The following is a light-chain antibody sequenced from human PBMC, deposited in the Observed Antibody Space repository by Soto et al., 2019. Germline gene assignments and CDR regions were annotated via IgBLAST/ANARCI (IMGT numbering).Light chain of an antibody. CDR3: AVWDDSLYV. CDR2: SNT. V-gene: IGLV1-44*01. J-gene: IGLJ1*01. Sequence: QSLLPQRSLVSGTAGXPVTISCSGVRSNIGKTTVNWYQPVPGTATKLLIYSNTKRPLGVSVRFSGSKSGTSASLDISGLQSEDEADYYCAVWDDSLYVFGNGTKITVL. CDR1: RSNIGKTT.